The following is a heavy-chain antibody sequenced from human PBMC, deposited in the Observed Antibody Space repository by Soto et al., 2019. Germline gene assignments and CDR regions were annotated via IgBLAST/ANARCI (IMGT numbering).Heavy chain of an antibody. V-gene: IGHV4-34*01. CDR3: ARGRLELHY. D-gene: IGHD1-1*01. Sequence: QVQLQQWGAGLLKPSETLSLTCAVYGGSFNNYYWNWIRQPPGKGLEWIGEINHSGSTNYNPSLKSRSTISIDTTKNQFSLRLSSVTAADTAVYYCARGRLELHYWGQGTLVTVSS. CDR1: GGSFNNYY. CDR2: INHSGST. J-gene: IGHJ4*02.